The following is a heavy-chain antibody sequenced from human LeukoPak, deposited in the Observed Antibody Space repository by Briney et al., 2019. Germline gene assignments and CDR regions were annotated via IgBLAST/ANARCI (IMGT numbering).Heavy chain of an antibody. CDR1: GGTFSSYA. CDR2: IIPIFGTA. D-gene: IGHD6-19*01. J-gene: IGHJ4*02. Sequence: ASVKVSCKASGGTFSSYAISWVRQAPGQGLEWMGRIIPIFGTANYAQKFQGRVTITTDESTSTAYMELSSLRSEDTAVYYCAREGGGQWLVPVYFDYWGQGTLVTVSS. V-gene: IGHV1-69*05. CDR3: AREGGGQWLVPVYFDY.